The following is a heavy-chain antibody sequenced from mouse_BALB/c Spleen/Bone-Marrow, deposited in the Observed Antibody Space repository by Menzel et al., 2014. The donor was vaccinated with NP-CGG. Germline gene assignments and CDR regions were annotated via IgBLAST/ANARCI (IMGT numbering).Heavy chain of an antibody. V-gene: IGHV1S135*01. CDR2: IDPYNGGT. D-gene: IGHD1-1*01. J-gene: IGHJ4*01. CDR1: GYVFTSYN. CDR3: ARALLGAMDY. Sequence: VQLQQPGPELVKPGASVKVSCKASGYVFTSYNMYWVKRSHGKSLEWIRYIDPYNGGTTYNQKFKGKATLTVDKSSSTAYMHLNSLTSEDSAVYYCARALLGAMDYWGQGTSVTVSS.